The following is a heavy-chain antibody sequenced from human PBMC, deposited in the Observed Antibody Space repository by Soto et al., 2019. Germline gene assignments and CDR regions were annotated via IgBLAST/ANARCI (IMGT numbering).Heavy chain of an antibody. CDR1: GYTFTSNY. J-gene: IGHJ5*02. Sequence: QVQLVQSGAEVKEPGASVKISCQTSGYTFTSNYVHWVRQAPGQGLEWMAVINPTGDNAVYAPKFQGRLTLTPDTSTSTMYMELSSLRSDDTAVYYGARDFSDTYNGRSYWWFDPWGQGTMVTVSS. D-gene: IGHD1-26*01. CDR3: ARDFSDTYNGRSYWWFDP. CDR2: INPTGDNA. V-gene: IGHV1-46*03.